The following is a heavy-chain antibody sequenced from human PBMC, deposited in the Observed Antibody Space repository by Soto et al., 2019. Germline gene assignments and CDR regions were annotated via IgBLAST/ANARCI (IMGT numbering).Heavy chain of an antibody. CDR1: GFLVNSAY. J-gene: IGHJ4*02. CDR3: ARSGYSVAWGY. D-gene: IGHD5-18*01. V-gene: IGHV3-53*01. Sequence: EVQLVESGGGLIPPGGSLRLSCAASGFLVNSAYMTWVRQAPGKGLEWLSMINSDGSTLYAESVKGRFTISRDNSKNRLDLQVNSMRAEDTAMYYCARSGYSVAWGYWGQGTRVIVTS. CDR2: INSDGST.